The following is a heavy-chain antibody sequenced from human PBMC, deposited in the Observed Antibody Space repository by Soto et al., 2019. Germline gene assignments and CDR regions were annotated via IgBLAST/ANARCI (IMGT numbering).Heavy chain of an antibody. V-gene: IGHV4-4*07. CDR2: TYITGDT. CDR1: GDSISSYY. Sequence: SETLSLTCIVSGDSISSYYWSGMRQSAGKGLEWIGRTYITGDTNYNPSLKSRVTMSVDTSKNQLSLKLSSVTAADTAVYYCAREYTETVDGPTPFYFDYWGQGTPVTVSS. D-gene: IGHD6-19*01. CDR3: AREYTETVDGPTPFYFDY. J-gene: IGHJ4*02.